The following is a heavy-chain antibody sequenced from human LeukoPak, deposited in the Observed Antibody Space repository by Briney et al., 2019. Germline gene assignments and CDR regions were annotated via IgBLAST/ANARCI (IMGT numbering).Heavy chain of an antibody. CDR3: ARDPPDSYSSGWYYFDY. CDR1: GGTFSSYA. V-gene: IGHV1-69*05. CDR2: IIPIFGTA. Sequence: SVKVSCKASGGTFSSYAISWVRQAPGQGLEWMGRIIPIFGTANYAKKFQGRVTITTDESTSTAYMELSSLRSEDTAVYYCARDPPDSYSSGWYYFDYWGQGTLVTVSS. J-gene: IGHJ4*02. D-gene: IGHD6-19*01.